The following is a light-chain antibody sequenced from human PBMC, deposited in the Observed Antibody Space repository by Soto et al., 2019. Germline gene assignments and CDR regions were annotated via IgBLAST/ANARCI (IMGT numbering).Light chain of an antibody. V-gene: IGLV2-11*01. Sequence: QLVLTQPRSVSGSPGQSVSISCTGTSSDVGGYNYVSWYQHHPGKAPTVMIYDVTKRPSGVPDRFSGSKSGNTASLTISGLQAEDEADYYCCSYAGSYIYVFGTGTKVTVL. CDR3: CSYAGSYIYV. CDR2: DVT. CDR1: SSDVGGYNY. J-gene: IGLJ1*01.